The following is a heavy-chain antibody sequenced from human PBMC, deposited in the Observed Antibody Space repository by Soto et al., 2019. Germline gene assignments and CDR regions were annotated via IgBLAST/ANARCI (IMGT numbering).Heavy chain of an antibody. V-gene: IGHV1-69*13. CDR3: ASGLRFGYYYGMDV. CDR1: GGTFSSYA. Sequence: SVKVSCKASGGTFSSYAISWVRQAPGQGLEWMGGIIPIFGTANYAQKFQGRVAITADESTSTAYMELSSLRSEDTAVYYCASGLRFGYYYGMDVWGQGTTVTVSS. J-gene: IGHJ6*02. CDR2: IIPIFGTA. D-gene: IGHD3-3*01.